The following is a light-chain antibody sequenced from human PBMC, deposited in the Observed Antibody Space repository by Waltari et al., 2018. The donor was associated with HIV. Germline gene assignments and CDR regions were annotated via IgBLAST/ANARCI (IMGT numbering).Light chain of an antibody. CDR1: QSVPSSY. J-gene: IGKJ1*01. CDR3: QQVANSRVT. CDR2: GAS. Sequence: EIVLTQSPGTLSLSPGERATLPCRASQSVPSSYVAWYQQKSGQAPRLLIYGASRRATGVPDRCSGSGSGTDFPLTISTLEPEDFAVYYCQQVANSRVTFGQGTRVEIK. V-gene: IGKV3-20*01.